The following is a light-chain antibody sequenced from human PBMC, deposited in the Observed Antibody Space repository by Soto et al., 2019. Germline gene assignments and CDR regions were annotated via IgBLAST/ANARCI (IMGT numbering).Light chain of an antibody. CDR2: DAS. CDR1: QDISNY. Sequence: DIQMTQSPSSLSASVGDRGTITCQASQDISNYLNWYQQKPGKAPKLLIYDASNLETGVPSRFSGSGSGTDFTFTISSLQHEDIATYYCQQYDNLITFGQGTRLEIK. CDR3: QQYDNLIT. J-gene: IGKJ5*01. V-gene: IGKV1-33*01.